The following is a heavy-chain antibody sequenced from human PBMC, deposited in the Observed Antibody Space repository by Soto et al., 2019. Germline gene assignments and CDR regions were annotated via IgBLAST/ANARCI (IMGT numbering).Heavy chain of an antibody. V-gene: IGHV3-23*01. CDR3: AKDRGVFAGGWESFDY. J-gene: IGHJ4*02. CDR1: GLTFARSVT. Sequence: PGGSLRPSGAAFGLTFARSVTMGWSSWAAGKGLEWVSSISGSGDSTYYADSVNGRFTIARDNSKNTLYLQMSALSAEDTAFYYCAKDRGVFAGGWESFDYWGQGALVTVSS. CDR2: ISGSGDST. D-gene: IGHD6-19*01.